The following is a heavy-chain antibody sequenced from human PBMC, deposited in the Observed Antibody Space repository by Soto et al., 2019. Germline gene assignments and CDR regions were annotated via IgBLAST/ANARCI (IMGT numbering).Heavy chain of an antibody. CDR3: AKGDCSGGRCYRGFDY. CDR1: GFTFSSYD. CDR2: VSASGSIT. V-gene: IGHV3-23*01. D-gene: IGHD2-15*01. J-gene: IGHJ4*02. Sequence: PGGSLRLSCAASGFTFSSYDMSWVHQAPGKGLEWVSGVSASGSITSYADSAKGRFTISRDNAKNTVFLQMSSLRAEDTAVYFCAKGDCSGGRCYRGFDYWGQGTLVTVSS.